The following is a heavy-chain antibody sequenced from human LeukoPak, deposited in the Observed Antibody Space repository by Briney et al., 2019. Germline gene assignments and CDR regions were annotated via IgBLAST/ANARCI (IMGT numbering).Heavy chain of an antibody. Sequence: GGSLRLSCAASGFTFSDSYMSWIRQAPGKGLEWVSYISTSSTTIYYADSVKGRFTISRDNAKNSLYLQMNSLRAEDTAVYYCARGFHYYDSSGYPDYWGQGTLVTVSS. CDR1: GFTFSDSY. V-gene: IGHV3-11*04. D-gene: IGHD3-22*01. J-gene: IGHJ4*02. CDR2: ISTSSTTI. CDR3: ARGFHYYDSSGYPDY.